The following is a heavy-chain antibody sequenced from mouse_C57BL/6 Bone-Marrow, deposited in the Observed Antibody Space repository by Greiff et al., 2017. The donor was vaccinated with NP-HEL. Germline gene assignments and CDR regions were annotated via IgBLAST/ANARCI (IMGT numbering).Heavy chain of an antibody. V-gene: IGHV5-9*01. D-gene: IGHD1-1*01. CDR3: ARREIYYYGSSLLFAY. CDR1: GFTFSSYT. CDR2: LSGGGSNT. Sequence: DVMLVESGGGLVKPGGSLKLSCAASGFTFSSYTMSWVRQTPEKRLEWVATLSGGGSNTYYPDSVQGRFTISRDNAKNTLYLHMSSLRSEDTALYYCARREIYYYGSSLLFAYWGQGTLVTVSA. J-gene: IGHJ3*01.